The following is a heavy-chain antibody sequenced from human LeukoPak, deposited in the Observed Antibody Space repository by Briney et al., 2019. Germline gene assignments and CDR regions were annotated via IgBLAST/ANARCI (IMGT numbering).Heavy chain of an antibody. CDR2: ISWNSGSI. J-gene: IGHJ4*02. V-gene: IGHV3-9*01. CDR1: GFTFDDYA. D-gene: IGHD5-24*01. CDR3: AKDTGGYNVLDY. Sequence: GRSLRLSCAASGFTFDDYAMPWVRQAPGKGLEWVSGISWNSGSIGYADSVKGRFTISRDNAKNSLYLQMNSLRAEDTALYYCAKDTGGYNVLDYWGQGTLVTVSS.